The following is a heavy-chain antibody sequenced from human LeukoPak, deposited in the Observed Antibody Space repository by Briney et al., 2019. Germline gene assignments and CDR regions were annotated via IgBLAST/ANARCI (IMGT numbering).Heavy chain of an antibody. D-gene: IGHD6-19*01. CDR2: ISGSGGST. CDR3: ARGGWTPRGLYNWFDP. Sequence: PGGSLRLSCAASGFTFSSYAMSWVRQAPGKGLEWVSAISGSGGSTYYADSVKGRFTISRDNAKNSLYLQMNSLRAEDTAVYYCARGGWTPRGLYNWFDPWGQGTLVTVSS. J-gene: IGHJ5*02. CDR1: GFTFSSYA. V-gene: IGHV3-23*01.